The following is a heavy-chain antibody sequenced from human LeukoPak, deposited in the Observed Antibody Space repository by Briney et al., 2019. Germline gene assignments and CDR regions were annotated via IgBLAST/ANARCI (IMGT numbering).Heavy chain of an antibody. J-gene: IGHJ4*02. Sequence: QPGRPLRLSCAASGFTFSSYGMHWVRQAPGKGLEWVAVIWYDGSNKYYADSVKGRFTISRDNSKNTLYLQMNSLRAEDTAVYYCAKLYCSPNCDYLVDYWGQGALVTVSS. CDR2: IWYDGSNK. D-gene: IGHD2-15*01. V-gene: IGHV3-33*06. CDR3: AKLYCSPNCDYLVDY. CDR1: GFTFSSYG.